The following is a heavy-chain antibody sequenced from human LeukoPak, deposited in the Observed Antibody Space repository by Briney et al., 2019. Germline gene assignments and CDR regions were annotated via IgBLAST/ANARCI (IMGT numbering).Heavy chain of an antibody. Sequence: SETLSLTCAVSGYSIRSGYYWGWIRQPPGKGLEWIDSIYHSGNTYYNPSLKSRVTISVGSAKNPFSLKLTSVTAADTAVYYCSRATVSHAFDIWGQGTMVTVSS. J-gene: IGHJ3*02. V-gene: IGHV4-38-2*01. CDR2: IYHSGNT. CDR1: GYSIRSGYY. D-gene: IGHD3-22*01. CDR3: SRATVSHAFDI.